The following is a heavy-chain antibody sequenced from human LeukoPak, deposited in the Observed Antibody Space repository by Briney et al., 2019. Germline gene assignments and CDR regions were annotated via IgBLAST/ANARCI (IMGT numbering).Heavy chain of an antibody. CDR1: GFTFSSYA. D-gene: IGHD6-13*01. V-gene: IGHV3-23*01. J-gene: IGHJ3*02. CDR3: AKTSSRYSSSWYGAGLDAFDI. CDR2: ISGSGGST. Sequence: GGSLRLSCAASGFTFSSYAMSWVRQAPGKGLEWVSAISGSGGSTYYADSVKGRFTISRDNSKNTLYLQMNSLRAEDTAVYYCAKTSSRYSSSWYGAGLDAFDIWGQGTMVTVSS.